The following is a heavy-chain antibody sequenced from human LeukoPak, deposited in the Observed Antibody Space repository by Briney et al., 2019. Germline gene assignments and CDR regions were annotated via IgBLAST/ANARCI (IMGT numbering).Heavy chain of an antibody. J-gene: IGHJ5*02. D-gene: IGHD4-11*01. Sequence: ASVKVSCKASGYTLTDHYMHWLRWTPGQGLEWMGWINPQNGATVYAKKFQGRVTMTRDTPVSTLYMELRNLRSDDTGVYYCAKEGYSNGPDPWGPGSLVTVSS. V-gene: IGHV1-2*02. CDR1: GYTLTDHY. CDR2: INPQNGAT. CDR3: AKEGYSNGPDP.